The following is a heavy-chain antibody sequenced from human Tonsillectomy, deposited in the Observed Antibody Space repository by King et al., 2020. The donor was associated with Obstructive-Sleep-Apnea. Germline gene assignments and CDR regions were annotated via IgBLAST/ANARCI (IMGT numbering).Heavy chain of an antibody. CDR3: ARRGTPGAFDI. CDR1: GYFISSSNL. V-gene: IGHV4-28*01. CDR2: IHYSGNT. D-gene: IGHD3-16*01. Sequence: VQLQESGPGLVKPSDTLSLTCAISGYFISSSNLWGWIRQPPGKGLEWIGYIHYSGNTYYNSSLKSRVTMSVDTSKNQFSLRLSSVTSVDTAVYYCARRGTPGAFDIWGQGAMVTVSS. J-gene: IGHJ3*02.